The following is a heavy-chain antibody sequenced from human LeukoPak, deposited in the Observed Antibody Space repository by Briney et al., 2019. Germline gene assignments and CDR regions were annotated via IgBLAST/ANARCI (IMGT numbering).Heavy chain of an antibody. J-gene: IGHJ4*02. CDR1: GFTFSNYS. V-gene: IGHV3-21*01. D-gene: IGHD3-10*01. CDR2: ISSSSSYI. Sequence: PGGSLRLSCAASGFTFSNYSMNWVRQAPGKGLEWVSSISSSSSYIYYADSVKGRFTISRDNAKNSLYLQMNSLRAEDTAVYYCARNYGSGSYYDYWGQGTLVTVSS. CDR3: ARNYGSGSYYDY.